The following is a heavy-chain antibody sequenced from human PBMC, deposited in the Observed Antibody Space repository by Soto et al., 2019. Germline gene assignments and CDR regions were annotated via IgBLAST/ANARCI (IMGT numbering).Heavy chain of an antibody. CDR1: GFTFGGYW. Sequence: EVQLVESGGGLVQPGGSLRLSCAASGFTFGGYWMHWVRQVPGKGLVWVSRIKGDGSSTSYADSVKGRFTISRDNAKNTRYLQVNGLRAEDTAVYYCARDPFGATTYWGQGTLVTVSS. J-gene: IGHJ1*01. V-gene: IGHV3-74*01. CDR2: IKGDGSST. D-gene: IGHD1-26*01. CDR3: ARDPFGATTY.